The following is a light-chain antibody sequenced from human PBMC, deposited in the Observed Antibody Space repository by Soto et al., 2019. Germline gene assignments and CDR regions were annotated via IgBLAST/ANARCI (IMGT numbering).Light chain of an antibody. CDR1: SSDVGGYTY. Sequence: QSVLTQPASVSGSPGQSITISCTGTSSDVGGYTYVSWYQQHPGKAPKLMIYEVSSRPSGVSNRFSGSKSDNTASLTISGRQAEDEADYYCSSYTSSSTLVFGGGTQLTVL. CDR3: SSYTSSSTLV. CDR2: EVS. V-gene: IGLV2-14*01. J-gene: IGLJ2*01.